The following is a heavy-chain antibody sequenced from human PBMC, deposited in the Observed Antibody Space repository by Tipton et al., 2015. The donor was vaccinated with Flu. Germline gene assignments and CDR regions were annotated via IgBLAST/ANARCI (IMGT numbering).Heavy chain of an antibody. V-gene: IGHV3-7*01. D-gene: IGHD3-10*01. Sequence: SLRLSCAASGFTFSDYWMAWVRQAPGKGLEWVANIKQDAGERYYVDSVKGRFTISRDNAKNSLFLQMNSLRVEDTAVYYCVRKGFGDYWGQGILVTVSS. CDR3: VRKGFGDY. J-gene: IGHJ4*02. CDR1: GFTFSDYW. CDR2: IKQDAGER.